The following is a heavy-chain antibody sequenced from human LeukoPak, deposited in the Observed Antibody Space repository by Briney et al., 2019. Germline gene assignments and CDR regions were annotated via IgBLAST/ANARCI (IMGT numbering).Heavy chain of an antibody. CDR3: ARTPYYDSSGYYSLDLRNFDL. CDR2: IYTSGST. V-gene: IGHV4-4*07. Sequence: PSETLSLTCTVSGGSISSYYWSWIRQPAGKGLEWIGRIYTSGSTSYNPSLKSRVTMSVDTSKNQFSLKLSSVTAADTAVYYCARTPYYDSSGYYSLDLRNFDLWGRGTLVTVSS. J-gene: IGHJ2*01. CDR1: GGSISSYY. D-gene: IGHD3-22*01.